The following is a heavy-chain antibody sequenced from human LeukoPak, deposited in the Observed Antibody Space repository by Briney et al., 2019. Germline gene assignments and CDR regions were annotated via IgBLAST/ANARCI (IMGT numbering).Heavy chain of an antibody. J-gene: IGHJ4*02. CDR1: GFTFSSYA. Sequence: PGGSLRLSCAASGFTFSSYAMHWVRQAPGKGLEYVSAISSNGGSTYYANSVKGRFTISRDNSKNTLYLQMGSLRAEDMAVYYCAANSGYDLYWGQGTLVTVSS. CDR3: AANSGYDLY. D-gene: IGHD5-12*01. V-gene: IGHV3-64*01. CDR2: ISSNGGST.